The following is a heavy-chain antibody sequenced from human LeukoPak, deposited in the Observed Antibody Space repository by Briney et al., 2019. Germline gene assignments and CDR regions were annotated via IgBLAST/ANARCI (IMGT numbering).Heavy chain of an antibody. J-gene: IGHJ4*02. CDR2: IYTSGST. D-gene: IGHD3-22*01. CDR3: ASGAYYDSSGYTY. CDR1: GGSISSYY. Sequence: PSETLSLTCTVSGGSISSYYWSWIRQPAGKGLEWMGRIYTSGSTNYNPSLKSRVTISVDTSKNQFSLKLSSVAAADTAVYYCASGAYYDSSGYTYWGQGTLVTVSS. V-gene: IGHV4-4*07.